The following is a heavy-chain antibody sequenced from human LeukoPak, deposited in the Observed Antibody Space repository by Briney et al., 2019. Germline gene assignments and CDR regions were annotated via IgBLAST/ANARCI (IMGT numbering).Heavy chain of an antibody. J-gene: IGHJ3*02. V-gene: IGHV3-33*06. D-gene: IGHD3-22*01. Sequence: GGSLRLSCAASGFTFSSYSMNWVRQAPGKGLEWVAVIWYDGSNKYYADSVKGRFTISRDNSKNTLYLQMNSLRAEDTAVYYCAKDRASGYYHDAFDIWGQGTMVTVSS. CDR2: IWYDGSNK. CDR1: GFTFSSYS. CDR3: AKDRASGYYHDAFDI.